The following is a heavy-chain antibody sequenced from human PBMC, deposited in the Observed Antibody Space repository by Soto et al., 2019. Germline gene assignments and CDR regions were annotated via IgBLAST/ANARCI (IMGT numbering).Heavy chain of an antibody. CDR3: ARISVASRYMDV. CDR1: GGSISSSSYY. J-gene: IGHJ6*03. V-gene: IGHV4-39*01. D-gene: IGHD5-12*01. CDR2: FYYSGST. Sequence: SETLSLTCTVSGGSISSSSYYWGWIRQSPGKGLEWIGSFYYSGSTYYSLSLKSRVTISGDTSKKQISLRLSSVTAAYTAVYYCARISVASRYMDVWGKGTTVTVSS.